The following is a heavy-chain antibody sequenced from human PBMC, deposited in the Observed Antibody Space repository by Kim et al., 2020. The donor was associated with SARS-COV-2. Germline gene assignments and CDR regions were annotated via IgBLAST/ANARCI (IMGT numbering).Heavy chain of an antibody. CDR1: GFTFSSYG. Sequence: GGSLRLSCAASGFTFSSYGMHWVRQAPGKGLEWVAVISYDGSNKYYADSVKGRFTISRDNSKNTLYLQMNSLRAEDTAVYYCAKDLDIVVVVAATRYYYYGVHVWGKGTTVTVSS. CDR3: AKDLDIVVVVAATRYYYYGVHV. J-gene: IGHJ6*04. CDR2: ISYDGSNK. D-gene: IGHD2-15*01. V-gene: IGHV3-30*18.